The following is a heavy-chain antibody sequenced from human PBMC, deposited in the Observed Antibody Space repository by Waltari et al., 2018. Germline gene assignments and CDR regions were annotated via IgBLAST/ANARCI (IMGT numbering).Heavy chain of an antibody. CDR2: INHAGST. CDR3: VRLEECTGPGGHCYSGDPFALDV. CDR1: GGSFRGYY. D-gene: IGHD2-15*01. Sequence: QVQLQQWGAGLLQSSETLSLPCAVHGGSFRGYYWAWVPLSPGQGLGWTGEINHAGSTNHNPSLRSRVTMSADTSKSQFSLKLNSVTAADTAVYYCVRLEECTGPGGHCYSGDPFALDVWGQGTTVTVSS. V-gene: IGHV4-34*02. J-gene: IGHJ6*02.